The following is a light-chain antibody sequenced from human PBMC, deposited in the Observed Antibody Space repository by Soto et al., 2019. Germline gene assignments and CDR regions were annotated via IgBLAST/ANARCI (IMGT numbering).Light chain of an antibody. CDR3: SSYTGSSTDV. V-gene: IGLV2-14*01. CDR2: EVS. CDR1: SSDVGGYDY. Sequence: QSVLTQPASVSGSPGQSITISCTGTSSDVGGYDYVSWYQHHPGKAPKLTIYEVSNRPSGVSNRFSGSKSGNTASLTISGLQAEDEAEYYCSSYTGSSTDVFGTGTRSPS. J-gene: IGLJ1*01.